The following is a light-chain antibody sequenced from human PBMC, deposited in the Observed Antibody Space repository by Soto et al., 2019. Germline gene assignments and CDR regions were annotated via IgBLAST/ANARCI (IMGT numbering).Light chain of an antibody. CDR1: QTISSW. CDR2: ETS. CDR3: QSYYDCCWK. J-gene: IGKJ1*01. V-gene: IGKV1-5*03. Sequence: DIQLTQSPSTLSASVGDRVTITCRASQTISSWLAWYQQKPGKAPNLLIYETSNLESGVPSRFSGSGSGTEFTLTIRSLQPDDFATDYYQSYYDCCWKFGQGTKVEIK.